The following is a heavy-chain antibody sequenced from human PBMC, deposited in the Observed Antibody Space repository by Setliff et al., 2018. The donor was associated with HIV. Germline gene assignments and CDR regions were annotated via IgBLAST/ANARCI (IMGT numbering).Heavy chain of an antibody. CDR1: GYSFTSNW. CDR2: IHPVDSDT. CDR3: ARHRHTAAGTLDAFDI. V-gene: IGHV5-51*01. Sequence: GESLTLSCQGSGYSFTSNWIGWVRQMPGKGLEWMEIIHPVDSDTRYSPSFQGQVTISADKSISTAYLQWSTLKASDTAIYYCARHRHTAAGTLDAFDIWGQGTVVTVSS. J-gene: IGHJ3*02. D-gene: IGHD6-13*01.